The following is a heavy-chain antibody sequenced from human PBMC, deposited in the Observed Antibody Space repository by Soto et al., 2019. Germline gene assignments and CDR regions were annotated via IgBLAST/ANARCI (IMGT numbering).Heavy chain of an antibody. CDR3: ARSVEGHFDY. J-gene: IGHJ4*02. Sequence: VQLVESGGGVVQPGRSLRLSCAASGFTFSSYGMHWVRQAPGKGLEWSAYITSDTNTIKYADSVKGRFTISRDNDKNSVYLQMNSLRDVDTAVYYCARSVEGHFDYWGQGTVVTVSA. CDR1: GFTFSSYG. D-gene: IGHD6-19*01. CDR2: ITSDTNTI. V-gene: IGHV3-48*02.